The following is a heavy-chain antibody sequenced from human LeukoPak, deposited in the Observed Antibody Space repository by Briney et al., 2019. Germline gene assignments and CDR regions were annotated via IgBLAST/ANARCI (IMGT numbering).Heavy chain of an antibody. D-gene: IGHD5-18*01. V-gene: IGHV1-18*01. CDR1: GYTFTSYG. CDR3: ARVGYSYGYRWFDP. CDR2: ISAYNGNT. Sequence: ALVTVPCKASGYTFTSYGISWVRQAPGQGLEWMGWISAYNGNTNYAQKLQGRVTMTTDTSTSTAYMELRSLRSDDTAVYYCARVGYSYGYRWFDPWGQGTLVTVSS. J-gene: IGHJ5*02.